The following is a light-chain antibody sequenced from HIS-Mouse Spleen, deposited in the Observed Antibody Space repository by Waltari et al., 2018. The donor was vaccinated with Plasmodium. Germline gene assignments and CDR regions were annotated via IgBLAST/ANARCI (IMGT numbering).Light chain of an antibody. CDR1: QSVSSK. Sequence: EIVMTQSPATLSVSPGERATLSCRASQSVSSKLAWYQQKPGQAPRLLIYGASTRATGMPARFSGSGTGTEFTLTISSLQSEDFAVYYCQQYNNWSFTFGPGTKVDIK. CDR3: QQYNNWSFT. V-gene: IGKV3-15*01. J-gene: IGKJ3*01. CDR2: GAS.